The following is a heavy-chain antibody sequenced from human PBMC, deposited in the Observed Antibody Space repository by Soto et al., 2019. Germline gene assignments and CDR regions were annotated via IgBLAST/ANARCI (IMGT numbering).Heavy chain of an antibody. V-gene: IGHV3-21*01. J-gene: IGHJ4*02. Sequence: PGGSLRLSCAASGFTFSSYSMNWVRQAPGKGLEWVPSISSSSSYIYYADSVKGRFTISRDNAKNSLYLQMNSLRAEDTAVYYCASGYDFWSGYPSGNFDYWGQGTLVTVSS. D-gene: IGHD3-3*01. CDR1: GFTFSSYS. CDR2: ISSSSSYI. CDR3: ASGYDFWSGYPSGNFDY.